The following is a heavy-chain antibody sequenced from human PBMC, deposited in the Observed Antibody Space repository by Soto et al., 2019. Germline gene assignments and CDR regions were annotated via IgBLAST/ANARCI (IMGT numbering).Heavy chain of an antibody. CDR1: GYTFTGYY. D-gene: IGHD3-22*01. Sequence: ASVKVSCKASGYTFTGYYMHWVRQAPGQGLERMGWINPNSGGTNCAQKFQGWVTMTRDTSISTAYMELSRLRSDDTAVYYCAREASLKYYYDSSGFEDAFDIWGQGTMVTVSS. CDR3: AREASLKYYYDSSGFEDAFDI. CDR2: INPNSGGT. V-gene: IGHV1-2*04. J-gene: IGHJ3*02.